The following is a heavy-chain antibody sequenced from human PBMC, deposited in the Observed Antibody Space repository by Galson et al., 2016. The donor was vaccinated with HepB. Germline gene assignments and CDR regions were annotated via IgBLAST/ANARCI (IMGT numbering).Heavy chain of an antibody. CDR2: INPNTADT. D-gene: IGHD6-6*01. Sequence: SVKVSCKASGDTFNGYYIHWVRQAPAIGFEWMGRINPNTADTDYAQKFQGGVTLTKDSAITTVYMELIRLTSDDTAVYFCATDALPLVARPSPYNWFDTWGPGTLVTVSS. J-gene: IGHJ5*02. CDR3: ATDALPLVARPSPYNWFDT. V-gene: IGHV1-2*06. CDR1: GDTFNGYY.